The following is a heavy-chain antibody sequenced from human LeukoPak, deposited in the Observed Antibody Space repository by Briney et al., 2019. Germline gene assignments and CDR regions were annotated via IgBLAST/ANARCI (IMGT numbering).Heavy chain of an antibody. D-gene: IGHD5-12*01. CDR3: ARDVPEHSIVARIWAYYYMDV. CDR1: GYTFTSYG. CDR2: ISAYNGNT. V-gene: IGHV1-18*01. Sequence: ASVKVSCKASGYTFTSYGISWVRQAPGQGLEWVGWISAYNGNTNYAQKLQGRVTMTTDTSTSTAYMELRSLRSDDTAVYYCARDVPEHSIVARIWAYYYMDVWGKGTTVIVSS. J-gene: IGHJ6*03.